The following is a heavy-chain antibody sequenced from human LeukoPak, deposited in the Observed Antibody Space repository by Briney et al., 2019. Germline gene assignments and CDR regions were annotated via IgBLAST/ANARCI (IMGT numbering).Heavy chain of an antibody. CDR3: ARGIKYSSSWYYFDY. J-gene: IGHJ4*02. D-gene: IGHD6-13*01. V-gene: IGHV3-30*03. Sequence: GGSLRLSCAASGFTFSSYGMHWVRQAPGKGLEWVAVISYDGSNKYYADSVKGRFTISRDNAKNSLYLQMNSLRAEDTAVYYCARGIKYSSSWYYFDYWGQGTLVTVSS. CDR2: ISYDGSNK. CDR1: GFTFSSYG.